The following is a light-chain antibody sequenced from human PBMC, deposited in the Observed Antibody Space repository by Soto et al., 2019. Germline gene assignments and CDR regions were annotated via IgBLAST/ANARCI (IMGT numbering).Light chain of an antibody. CDR3: QTWGTGPHVV. CDR2: LNSDGSH. J-gene: IGLJ2*01. Sequence: QSVLTQSPSASASVGASVKLTCTLSSGPSSYAIAWHQQQPEKAPRYLMKLNSDGSHNKGDGIPDRFSGSSSGAKHYLTISILQSEDEADYYCQTWGTGPHVVFGGGTKLTVL. V-gene: IGLV4-69*01. CDR1: SGPSSYA.